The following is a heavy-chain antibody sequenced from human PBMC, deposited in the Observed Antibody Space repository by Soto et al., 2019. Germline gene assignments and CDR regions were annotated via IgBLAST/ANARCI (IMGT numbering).Heavy chain of an antibody. CDR3: AQGNYYDSSGYQCDPFDY. V-gene: IGHV3-23*01. D-gene: IGHD3-22*01. CDR2: ISGSGGST. Sequence: PGGSLRLSCAASGFTFSSYAMSWVRQAPGKGLEWVSAISGSGGSTYYADSVKGRFTISRDNSKNTLYLQMNSLRAEDTAVYYFAQGNYYDSSGYQCDPFDYWGQGTMVTVSS. CDR1: GFTFSSYA. J-gene: IGHJ4*02.